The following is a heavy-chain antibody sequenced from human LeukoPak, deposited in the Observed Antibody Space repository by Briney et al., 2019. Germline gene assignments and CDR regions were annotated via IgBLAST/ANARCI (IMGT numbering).Heavy chain of an antibody. V-gene: IGHV1-18*01. CDR2: ISADNGNT. CDR1: GYTFTSYG. D-gene: IGHD3-22*01. CDR3: ARVGVYDNSGYYSSNTFDI. Sequence: ASVKVSCKASGYTFTSYGISWVRQAPGQGLEWMGWISADNGNTNYAQKLQGRVTMTTDTSTSTAYMELRSLRSDDTAVYYCARVGVYDNSGYYSSNTFDIWPQGTMVTVSS. J-gene: IGHJ3*02.